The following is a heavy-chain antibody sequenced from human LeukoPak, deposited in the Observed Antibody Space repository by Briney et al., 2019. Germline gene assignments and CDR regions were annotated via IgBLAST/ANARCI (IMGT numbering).Heavy chain of an antibody. D-gene: IGHD3-22*01. Sequence: PSETLSLTCTVSGGSISSSSYYWGWIRQPPGKGLEWIGSIYYSGSTYYNPSLKSRVTISVDTSKNQFSLKLSSVTAADTAAYYCASLLKHPYYDSLGYFDYWGQGTLVTVSS. CDR3: ASLLKHPYYDSLGYFDY. CDR2: IYYSGST. CDR1: GGSISSSSYY. V-gene: IGHV4-39*07. J-gene: IGHJ4*02.